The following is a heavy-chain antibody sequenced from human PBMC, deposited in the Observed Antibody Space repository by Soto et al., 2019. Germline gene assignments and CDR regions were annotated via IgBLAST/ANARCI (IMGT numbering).Heavy chain of an antibody. J-gene: IGHJ4*02. V-gene: IGHV3-72*01. D-gene: IGHD6-25*01. CDR2: IKNKANSYTT. Sequence: EVQLVESGGGLVQPEGSLRLSCAASGFTFSDHYMDWVRQAPGKGLEWVGRIKNKANSYTTEYAAPVKGRIIISRNDSKNSMFLQMNRLKTDDTAVYYCTRVRLGSGRSSDYWGQGILVTVSS. CDR3: TRVRLGSGRSSDY. CDR1: GFTFSDHY.